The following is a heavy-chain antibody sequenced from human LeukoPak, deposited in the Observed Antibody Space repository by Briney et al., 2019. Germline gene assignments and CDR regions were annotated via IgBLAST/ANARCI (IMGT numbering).Heavy chain of an antibody. CDR2: ISGSDDST. CDR3: TKAKYYHFDY. J-gene: IGHJ4*02. V-gene: IGHV3-23*01. Sequence: GGSLRLSCVASGFTFSSYGMSWVRQAPGKGLAWVSAISGSDDSTYYADSVRGRFTISRDVSKNTLFLQMNSLRAEDTAFYCTKAKYYHFDYWGQGTLVTVSS. CDR1: GFTFSSYG. D-gene: IGHD3-16*01.